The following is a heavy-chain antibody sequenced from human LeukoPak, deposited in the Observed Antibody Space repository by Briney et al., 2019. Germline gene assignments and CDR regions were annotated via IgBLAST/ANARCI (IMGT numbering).Heavy chain of an antibody. D-gene: IGHD5-18*01. CDR3: ARGYGPEYFQH. J-gene: IGHJ1*01. V-gene: IGHV3-53*01. Sequence: PGGSLRLSCAASGFTVSSNYMSWVRQAPGKGLEWVSVIYSGGSTYYADSVKGRFTISRENSKNTLYLQMNSPRAEDMAVYYCARGYGPEYFQHWGQGTLVTVSS. CDR2: IYSGGST. CDR1: GFTVSSNY.